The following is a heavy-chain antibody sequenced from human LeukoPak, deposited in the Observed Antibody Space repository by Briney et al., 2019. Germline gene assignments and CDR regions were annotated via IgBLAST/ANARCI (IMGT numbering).Heavy chain of an antibody. CDR1: GYTLTELS. CDR2: FDPEDGET. Sequence: ASVKVSCKVSGYTLTELSMHWVRQTPGKGLEWMGGFDPEDGETLYAQKFQGRVTMTEDTSTDTAYMELSSMRSEDTAVYYCATDQRGAGLGYRYGSGSYNGMDVWGQGTTVTVSS. D-gene: IGHD3-10*01. V-gene: IGHV1-24*01. CDR3: ATDQRGAGLGYRYGSGSYNGMDV. J-gene: IGHJ6*02.